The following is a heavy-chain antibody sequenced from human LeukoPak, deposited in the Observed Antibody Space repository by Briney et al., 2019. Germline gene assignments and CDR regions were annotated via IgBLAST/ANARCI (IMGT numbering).Heavy chain of an antibody. CDR2: IKQDGSEK. J-gene: IGHJ6*02. D-gene: IGHD6-13*01. CDR1: GFTFSSYW. CDR3: ARVIGAAAATNYYYYYGMDV. Sequence: GGSLRLSCAASGFTFSSYWMSWVRQAPGKGLEWVANIKQDGSEKYYVDSVKGRFTISRDNAKNSLYLQMNSLRAEDTAVYYCARVIGAAAATNYYYYYGMDVWGQGTTVTVSS. V-gene: IGHV3-7*01.